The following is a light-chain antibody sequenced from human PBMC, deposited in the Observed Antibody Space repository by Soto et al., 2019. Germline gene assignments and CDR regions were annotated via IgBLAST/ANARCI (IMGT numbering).Light chain of an antibody. CDR2: EVT. CDR3: SSYTSSTTLV. J-gene: IGLJ1*01. CDR1: SSDVGGYNY. Sequence: QSVLTQPASVSGSPGQSITISCTGTSSDVGGYNYVSWYQQHPGKVPKLMIYEVTYRPSGISNRFSGSKSANTASLTISGLQTEDEADYYCSSYTSSTTLVFGTGTKVTVL. V-gene: IGLV2-14*01.